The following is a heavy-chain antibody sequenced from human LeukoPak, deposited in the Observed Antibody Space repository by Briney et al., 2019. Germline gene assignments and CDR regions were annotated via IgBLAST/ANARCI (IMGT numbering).Heavy chain of an antibody. CDR1: GYTFTGYY. CDR3: ARLNGATTVDYS. V-gene: IGHV1-2*02. Sequence: ASVKVSCKASGYTFTGYYMHWVRQAPGQGLEWMGWINPNSGGTNYAQKFQGRVTMTRDTSISTAYMELSRLRSDDTAVYYGARLNGATTVDYSWGQGTLVTVSS. D-gene: IGHD1-26*01. CDR2: INPNSGGT. J-gene: IGHJ4*02.